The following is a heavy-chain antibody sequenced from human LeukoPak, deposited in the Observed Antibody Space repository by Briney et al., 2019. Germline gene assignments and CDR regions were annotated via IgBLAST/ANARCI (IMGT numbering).Heavy chain of an antibody. CDR2: TSGSGGSE. J-gene: IGHJ4*02. CDR1: GFTFSSYA. CDR3: AKWGDYDVLTGYYVPDY. Sequence: GGSLRLSCAASGFTFSSYAMSWVRQAPGMGLEWVSSTSGSGGSEYYADSVKGRYTISRDNSKNTLYLQMNSPRGEDTAVYYCAKWGDYDVLTGYYVPDYWGQGTLVTVS. D-gene: IGHD3-9*01. V-gene: IGHV3-23*01.